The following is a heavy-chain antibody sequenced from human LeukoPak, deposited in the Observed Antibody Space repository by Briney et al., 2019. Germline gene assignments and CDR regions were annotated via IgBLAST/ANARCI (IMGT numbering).Heavy chain of an antibody. CDR1: GFSFSSYE. V-gene: IGHV3-48*03. CDR3: ARGYYYGSGTLGPFDS. J-gene: IGHJ5*01. D-gene: IGHD3-10*01. CDR2: ISSSGSTI. Sequence: PGGPLRLSCAASGFSFSSYEMNWVRQAPGKGLEWVSYISSSGSTIYNADSVKGRFTISRDNAKNSLYLQMNSLRAEDTAVYYCARGYYYGSGTLGPFDSWGQGTLVTVSS.